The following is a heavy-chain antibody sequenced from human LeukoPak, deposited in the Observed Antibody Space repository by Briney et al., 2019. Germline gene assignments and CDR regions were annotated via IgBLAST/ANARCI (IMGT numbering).Heavy chain of an antibody. CDR1: GYTFTSYD. Sequence: GASVKVSCKASGYTFTSYDINWVRQATGQGLEWMGWMNPNSGNTGYAQKSQGRVTMTRNTSISTAYMELSSLRSEDTAVYYCARVYSSSLTYYYYYYYMDVWGKGTTVTVSS. D-gene: IGHD6-6*01. J-gene: IGHJ6*03. V-gene: IGHV1-8*01. CDR2: MNPNSGNT. CDR3: ARVYSSSLTYYYYYYYMDV.